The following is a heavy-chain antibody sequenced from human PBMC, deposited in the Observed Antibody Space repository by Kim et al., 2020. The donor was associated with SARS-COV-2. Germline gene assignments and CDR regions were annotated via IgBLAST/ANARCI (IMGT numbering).Heavy chain of an antibody. CDR2: ISSSSSYI. CDR3: ARDERYYGSNGWFDP. V-gene: IGHV3-21*01. J-gene: IGHJ5*02. Sequence: GGSLRLSCAASGFTFSSYSMNWVRQAPGKGLEWVSSISSSSSYIYYADSVKGRFTISRDNAKNSLYLQMNSLRAEDTAVYYCARDERYYGSNGWFDPWGQGTLVTVSS. CDR1: GFTFSSYS. D-gene: IGHD3-10*01.